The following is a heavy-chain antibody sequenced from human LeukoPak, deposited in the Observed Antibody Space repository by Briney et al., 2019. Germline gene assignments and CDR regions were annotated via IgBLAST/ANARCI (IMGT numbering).Heavy chain of an antibody. D-gene: IGHD3-9*01. J-gene: IGHJ4*02. V-gene: IGHV3-20*04. Sequence: GGSLRLSCAASGFTFDDYGMSWVRQAPGKGPEWVSGINWNGGSTGYADSVKGRFTISRDNAKNSLYLQMNSLRAEDTALYYCARGSYYDILTGYYEKLFDYWGQGTLVTVSS. CDR2: INWNGGST. CDR1: GFTFDDYG. CDR3: ARGSYYDILTGYYEKLFDY.